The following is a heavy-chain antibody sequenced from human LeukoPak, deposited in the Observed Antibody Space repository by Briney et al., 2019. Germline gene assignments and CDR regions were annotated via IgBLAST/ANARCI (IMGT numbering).Heavy chain of an antibody. J-gene: IGHJ6*03. Sequence: SETLSLTCAVYGGSFSGYYWSWIRQPPGKGLEWIGEINHSGSTNYNPSLKNRVTISVDTSKNQFSLKLGSVTAADTAVYYCARGRIAALYYYYSYMDVWGKGTTVTVSS. D-gene: IGHD6-13*01. CDR1: GGSFSGYY. CDR3: ARGRIAALYYYYSYMDV. V-gene: IGHV4-34*01. CDR2: INHSGST.